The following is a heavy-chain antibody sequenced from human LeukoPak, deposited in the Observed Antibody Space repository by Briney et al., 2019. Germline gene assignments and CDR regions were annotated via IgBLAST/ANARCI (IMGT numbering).Heavy chain of an antibody. J-gene: IGHJ4*02. D-gene: IGHD5-12*01. V-gene: IGHV1-8*01. CDR3: ARVGGGYTVATALDDY. CDR1: GYTFTSYD. Sequence: ASVKVSCKASGYTFTSYDINWVRQATGQGLEWMGWMNPNSGNTGYAQKFQGRVTMTRNTSISTAYMELSSLRSEDTAVYYCARVGGGYTVATALDDYWGQGTLVTVSS. CDR2: MNPNSGNT.